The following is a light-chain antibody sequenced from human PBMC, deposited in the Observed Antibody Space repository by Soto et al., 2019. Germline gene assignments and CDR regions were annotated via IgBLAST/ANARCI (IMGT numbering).Light chain of an antibody. CDR3: AAWDDSLNGQV. Sequence: QSVLTQPPSASGTPGQRVTISCSGSSSNIGNNTVNWYQQLPGTAPKLLIYSNNQRPSGVPDRFSGSKSGTSASLAISGLQSEDEVDYYCAAWDDSLNGQVFGGGTKLTVL. CDR2: SNN. V-gene: IGLV1-44*01. J-gene: IGLJ3*02. CDR1: SSNIGNNT.